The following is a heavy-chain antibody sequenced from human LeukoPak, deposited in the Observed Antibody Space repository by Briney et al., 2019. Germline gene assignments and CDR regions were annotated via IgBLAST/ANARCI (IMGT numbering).Heavy chain of an antibody. CDR2: VRYDEANK. Sequence: PGGSLRLSCVVSGFTFDNYGMHWVRQAPGKGLEWVAFVRYDEANKYYADSVKGRFTISRDNSKNTLFLQMNSLRVEDTAIYYCAKTHGPYCSGGTCLDYFYCMDVWGKGTTVTVSS. V-gene: IGHV3-30*02. CDR3: AKTHGPYCSGGTCLDYFYCMDV. D-gene: IGHD2-15*01. J-gene: IGHJ6*03. CDR1: GFTFDNYG.